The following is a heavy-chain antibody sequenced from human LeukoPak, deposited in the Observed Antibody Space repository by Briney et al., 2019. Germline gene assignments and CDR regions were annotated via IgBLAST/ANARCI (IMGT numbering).Heavy chain of an antibody. Sequence: GRSLRLSCAVSGFTFSSYAMHWVRQAPGKGLEWVAVITYDGSNKYYADSVKGRFTISRDNSKNTLYLQMNSLRAEDTAVYYCARLLGYSSGWSRFDYWGQGTLVTVSS. CDR2: ITYDGSNK. CDR3: ARLLGYSSGWSRFDY. D-gene: IGHD6-19*01. V-gene: IGHV3-30-3*01. CDR1: GFTFSSYA. J-gene: IGHJ4*02.